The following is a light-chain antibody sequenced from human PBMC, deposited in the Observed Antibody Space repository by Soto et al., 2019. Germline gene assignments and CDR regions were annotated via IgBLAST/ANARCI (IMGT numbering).Light chain of an antibody. CDR1: DSNIRSIY. Sequence: QSVLTQPPSASGTPGQTVTISCSGSDSNIRSIYVYWYQQVPGTAPKLLIHRNNQRPSGVPDRFSASKSGTSASLAISGLRSEDEADYYCGAWDDSLSNYVFGTGTKLTVL. CDR3: GAWDDSLSNYV. J-gene: IGLJ1*01. CDR2: RNN. V-gene: IGLV1-47*01.